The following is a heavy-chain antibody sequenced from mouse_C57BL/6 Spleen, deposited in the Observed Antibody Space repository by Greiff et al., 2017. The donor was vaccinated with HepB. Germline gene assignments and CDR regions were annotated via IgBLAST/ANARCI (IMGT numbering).Heavy chain of an antibody. CDR3: ANWDNAMDY. J-gene: IGHJ4*01. CDR1: GYSITSGYY. Sequence: ESGPGLVKPSQSLSLTCSVTGYSITSGYYWNWIRQFPGNKLEWMGYISYDGSNNYNPSLKNRISITRDTSKNQFFLKLNSVTTEDTATYYCANWDNAMDYWGQGTSVTVSS. V-gene: IGHV3-6*01. D-gene: IGHD4-1*01. CDR2: ISYDGSN.